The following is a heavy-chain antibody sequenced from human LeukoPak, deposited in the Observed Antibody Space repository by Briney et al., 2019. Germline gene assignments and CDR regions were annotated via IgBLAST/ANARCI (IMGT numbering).Heavy chain of an antibody. J-gene: IGHJ4*02. CDR1: GFTFSSYA. CDR2: ISGSGGST. D-gene: IGHD6-13*01. CDR3: AKDSLSSSWYVGYFDY. Sequence: GRSLRLSCAASGFTFSSYAMSWVRQAPGKGLEWVSAISGSGGSTYYADSVKGRFTISRDNSKNALYLQMNSLRAEDTAVYYCAKDSLSSSWYVGYFDYWGQGTLVAVSS. V-gene: IGHV3-23*01.